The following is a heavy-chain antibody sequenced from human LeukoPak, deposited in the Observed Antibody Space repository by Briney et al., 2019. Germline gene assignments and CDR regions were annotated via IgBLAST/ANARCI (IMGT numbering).Heavy chain of an antibody. CDR3: ARGVVVVPAAMNWFDP. J-gene: IGHJ5*02. D-gene: IGHD2-2*01. CDR1: GGSISSYY. CDR2: IYTSGST. V-gene: IGHV4-4*07. Sequence: SETLSLTCTVSGGSISSYYWTWIRQPAGKGLEPFGHIYTSGSTNYSPSLKSRVTMSVDTSKNHFSLKLNSVTAADTAVYYCARGVVVVPAAMNWFDPWGQGTLVTVSS.